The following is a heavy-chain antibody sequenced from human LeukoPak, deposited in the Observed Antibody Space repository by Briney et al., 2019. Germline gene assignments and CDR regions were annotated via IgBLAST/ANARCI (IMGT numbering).Heavy chain of an antibody. Sequence: GGSLRLSCAASGFTASSNYMSWVRQAPGKGLEWVTDISYDGINKYYTDSVKGRFTISRDNFKNTLYLQMNSLRAEDTAVYYCAKGCSSWYGCFDYWGQGTLVTVSS. CDR3: AKGCSSWYGCFDY. CDR2: ISYDGINK. D-gene: IGHD6-13*01. J-gene: IGHJ4*02. CDR1: GFTASSNY. V-gene: IGHV3-30*18.